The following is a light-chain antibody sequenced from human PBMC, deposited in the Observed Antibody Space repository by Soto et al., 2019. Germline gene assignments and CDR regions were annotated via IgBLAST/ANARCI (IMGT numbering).Light chain of an antibody. Sequence: DIQMTQSPSSLSAFVGDRVTITCRASESISRHLNWYQQKPGKAPKLLIYAASSLQNGVPSRFSGGGSGTDSTLTISNLQPADFATYYCQQSYSTPSITFGQGTRLEIK. V-gene: IGKV1-39*01. J-gene: IGKJ5*01. CDR1: ESISRH. CDR2: AAS. CDR3: QQSYSTPSIT.